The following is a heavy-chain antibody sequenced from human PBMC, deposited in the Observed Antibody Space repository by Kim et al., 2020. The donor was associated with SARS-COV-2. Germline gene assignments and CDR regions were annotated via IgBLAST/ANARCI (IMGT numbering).Heavy chain of an antibody. J-gene: IGHJ4*02. V-gene: IGHV3-21*01. CDR3: ARKGLLRDFDY. D-gene: IGHD2-15*01. CDR2: SI. Sequence: SIYYAESVTGRFTISRDNAKNSLYLQMNSLGAEDTAVYYCARKGLLRDFDYWGQGTLVTVSS.